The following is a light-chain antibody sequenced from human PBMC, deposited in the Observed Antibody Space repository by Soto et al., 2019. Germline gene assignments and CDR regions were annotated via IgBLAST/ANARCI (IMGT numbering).Light chain of an antibody. V-gene: IGLV2-14*01. CDR3: SSYTSSSTYV. Sequence: QSVLTQPASVSGSPGQSITISCTGTSSDVGGYNYVSWYQQHPGKAPKLMIYEVSNRPSEVSNRFSGSKSGNTAFLTISGLQAEDEADYYCSSYTSSSTYVFGTGTKVTVL. CDR1: SSDVGGYNY. J-gene: IGLJ1*01. CDR2: EVS.